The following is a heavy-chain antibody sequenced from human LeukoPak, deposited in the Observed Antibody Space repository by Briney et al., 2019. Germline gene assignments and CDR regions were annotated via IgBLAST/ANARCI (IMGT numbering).Heavy chain of an antibody. Sequence: PSETLSLTCTVSGGSISSGSYYWGWIRQPPGKGLEWIGSIYYSGSTYYNPSLKSRVTISVDTSKNQFSLKLSSVTAADTAVYYCARQWGHYDFWSGYQYCFDYWGQGTLVTVSS. CDR1: GGSISSGSYY. V-gene: IGHV4-39*01. CDR2: IYYSGST. CDR3: ARQWGHYDFWSGYQYCFDY. J-gene: IGHJ4*02. D-gene: IGHD3-3*01.